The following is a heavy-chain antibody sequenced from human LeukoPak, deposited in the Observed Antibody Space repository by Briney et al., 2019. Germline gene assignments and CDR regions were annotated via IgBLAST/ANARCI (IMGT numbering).Heavy chain of an antibody. J-gene: IGHJ4*02. V-gene: IGHV4-31*03. Sequence: SETLSLTCTVSGGSISSGGYYWRWIRQHPGKGLEWIGYIYYSGSTYYNPSLKSRVTISVDTSKNQFSLKLSSVTAADTAVYYCARLKVDTASLDYWGQGTLVTVSS. D-gene: IGHD5-18*01. CDR1: GGSISSGGYY. CDR2: IYYSGST. CDR3: ARLKVDTASLDY.